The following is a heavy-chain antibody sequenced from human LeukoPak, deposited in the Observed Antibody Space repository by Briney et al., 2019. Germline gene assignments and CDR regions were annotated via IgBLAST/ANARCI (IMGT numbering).Heavy chain of an antibody. CDR1: GFTFNNYA. V-gene: IGHV3-23*01. CDR3: AKGMVPGFDP. J-gene: IGHJ5*02. Sequence: GGSLRLSCAASGFTFNNYATSWVRQAPGKGLEWLSSIGGSGGSTYSADSVKGRFTISRDNSKNTLYLQLNSLRAEDTAVYYCAKGMVPGFDPWGQGTLVTVSS. CDR2: IGGSGGST. D-gene: IGHD2-15*01.